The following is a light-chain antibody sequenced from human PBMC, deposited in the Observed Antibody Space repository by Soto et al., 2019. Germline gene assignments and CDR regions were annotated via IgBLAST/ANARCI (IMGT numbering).Light chain of an antibody. CDR1: SGHSSYA. J-gene: IGLJ3*02. Sequence: QSVLTQSPSASASLGASGKLTCTLSSGHSSYAIAWHQQQPEKGPRYLMKLNSDGSHSKGDGIPDRFSGSSSGAERYLTISSLQSEDEADYSCQTWGTGIWVFGGGTKLTVL. CDR2: LNSDGSH. CDR3: QTWGTGIWV. V-gene: IGLV4-69*01.